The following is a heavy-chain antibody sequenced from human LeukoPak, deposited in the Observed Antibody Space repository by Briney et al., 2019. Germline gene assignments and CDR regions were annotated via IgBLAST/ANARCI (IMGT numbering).Heavy chain of an antibody. V-gene: IGHV4-34*01. CDR2: INHSGST. CDR1: GGSFSGYY. D-gene: IGHD7-27*01. J-gene: IGHJ4*02. CDR3: ARRGLGRPDY. Sequence: SETLSLTCAVYGGSFSGYYWSWIRQPPGKGLEWIGEINHSGSTNYNPSLKSRVTISVDTSKNQFSLKLSSVTAADTAVYYCARRGLGRPDYWGQGTLFTVSS.